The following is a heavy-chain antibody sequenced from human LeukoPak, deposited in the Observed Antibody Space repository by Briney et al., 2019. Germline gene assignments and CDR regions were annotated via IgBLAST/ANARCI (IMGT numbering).Heavy chain of an antibody. Sequence: GASVKVSCKASGYTFTSYGISWVRQAPGQGLEWMGWISAYNGNTNYAQKLQGRVTMTTDTSTSTAYMELRSLRSDDTAVHYCARVATENYYYYGMDVWGQGTTVTVSS. CDR1: GYTFTSYG. J-gene: IGHJ6*02. D-gene: IGHD5-12*01. V-gene: IGHV1-18*01. CDR3: ARVATENYYYYGMDV. CDR2: ISAYNGNT.